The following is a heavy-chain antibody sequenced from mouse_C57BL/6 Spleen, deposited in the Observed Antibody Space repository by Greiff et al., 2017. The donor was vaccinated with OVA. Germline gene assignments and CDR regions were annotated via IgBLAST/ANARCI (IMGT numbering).Heavy chain of an antibody. J-gene: IGHJ2*01. CDR2: IDPSDSDT. D-gene: IGHD3-2*02. Sequence: VQLQQPGAELVRPGSSVKLSCKASGYTFTSYSMHWVKQRPIQGLEWIGNIDPSDSDTHYNQKFKDKATLTVDKSSSTAYMQLSSLTSEDSAVYYCAQDSSGLFDYWGQGTTLTVSS. CDR3: AQDSSGLFDY. V-gene: IGHV1-52*01. CDR1: GYTFTSYS.